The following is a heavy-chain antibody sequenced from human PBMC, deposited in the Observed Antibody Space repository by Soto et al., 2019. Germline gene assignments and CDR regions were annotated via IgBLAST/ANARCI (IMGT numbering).Heavy chain of an antibody. CDR2: IFVDSSII. V-gene: IGHV3-48*01. J-gene: IGHJ4*02. D-gene: IGHD3-9*01. Sequence: EVHLVESGGHFVQPGGSLRLSCIGSGFTFSSYSMVWVRKTPGKRLEWLSYIFVDSSIIYYADSVKGRFTVSRDNSQNSLFLVMNSLRAEDTAVYYCARDKDWAFDYWGQGTLVTVSS. CDR3: ARDKDWAFDY. CDR1: GFTFSSYS.